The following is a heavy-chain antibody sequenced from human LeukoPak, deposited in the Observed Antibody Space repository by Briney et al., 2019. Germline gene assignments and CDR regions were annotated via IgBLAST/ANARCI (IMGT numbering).Heavy chain of an antibody. V-gene: IGHV1-2*02. Sequence: ASVKVSCKASGDTFTGYYMHWVRQAPGQGPEWMGWINPKSGGTNCAQKFQGRVSMTRDTSISTAYMELSSLRSDDTAAYYCAREGGRYSGAFVIWGQGTKVTVSS. CDR3: AREGGRYSGAFVI. D-gene: IGHD2-15*01. J-gene: IGHJ3*02. CDR2: INPKSGGT. CDR1: GDTFTGYY.